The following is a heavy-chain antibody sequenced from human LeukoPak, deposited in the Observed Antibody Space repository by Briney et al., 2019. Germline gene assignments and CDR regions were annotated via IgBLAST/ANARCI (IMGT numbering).Heavy chain of an antibody. D-gene: IGHD6-19*01. CDR3: ARERFYSSGSKSNRVDY. CDR2: INPNSGGT. Sequence: ASVKVSCKASGYTFTGYYMHWVRQAPGQGLEWMGWINPNSGGTNYAQKFQGRVTMTRDTAINTAYMELSRLRPDDTAVYYCARERFYSSGSKSNRVDYWGQGTLVTVSS. J-gene: IGHJ4*02. V-gene: IGHV1-2*02. CDR1: GYTFTGYY.